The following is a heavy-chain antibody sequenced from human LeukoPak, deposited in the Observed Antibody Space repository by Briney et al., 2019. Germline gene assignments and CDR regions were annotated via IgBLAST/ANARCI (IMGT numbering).Heavy chain of an antibody. CDR2: INSDGSST. V-gene: IGHV3-74*01. Sequence: GGSLRLSCAASGFTFSSYWMHWVRQAPGKGLVWVSRINSDGSSTSYADSVKGRFTISRDNAKNTLYLQMNSLRAEDTAVYSCATGGSIAASPFDYWGQGTLVTVSS. CDR3: ATGGSIAASPFDY. CDR1: GFTFSSYW. J-gene: IGHJ4*02. D-gene: IGHD6-13*01.